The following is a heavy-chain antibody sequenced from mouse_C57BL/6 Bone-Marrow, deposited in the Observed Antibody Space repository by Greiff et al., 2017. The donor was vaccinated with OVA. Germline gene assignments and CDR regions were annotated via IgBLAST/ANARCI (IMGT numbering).Heavy chain of an antibody. Sequence: VQLQQSGPVLVKPGASVKMSCKASGYTFTDYYMNWVKQSHGKSLEWIGVINPYNGGTSYNQKFKGKATLTVDKSSSTAYMELNSLTSEDSAVYYCARGITTLHYYAMDVWGKGTSVTVSS. J-gene: IGHJ4*01. D-gene: IGHD1-2*01. CDR1: GYTFTDYY. CDR2: INPYNGGT. V-gene: IGHV1-19*01. CDR3: ARGITTLHYYAMDV.